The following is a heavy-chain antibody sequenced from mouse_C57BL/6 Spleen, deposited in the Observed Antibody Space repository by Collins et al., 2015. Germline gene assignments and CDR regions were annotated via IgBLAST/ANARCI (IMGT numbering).Heavy chain of an antibody. CDR3: ARSPIYYGNPWFAY. J-gene: IGHJ3*01. CDR2: INYSGNT. CDR1: GYSITSDYA. V-gene: IGHV3-2*02. Sequence: DVQLQESGPGLVKPSQSLSLTCTVTGYSITSDYAWNWIRQFPGNKLEWMGYINYSGNTSFNPSLKSRISITRDTSKNQFFLQLNSVTTEDTATYYCARSPIYYGNPWFAYWGQGDSGHCLC. D-gene: IGHD2-1*01.